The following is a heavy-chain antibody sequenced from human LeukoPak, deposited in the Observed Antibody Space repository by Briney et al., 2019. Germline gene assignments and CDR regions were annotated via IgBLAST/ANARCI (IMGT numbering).Heavy chain of an antibody. CDR1: GDSISSYY. Sequence: SETLSLTCSVSGDSISSYYWSWIRQPPGKGLEWIGYIYYSESTNYNPSLKSRVTVSADTSKNQFSLNLRSVTAADTAVYYCARAGSGWSFDYWGQGTLVTVSS. CDR2: IYYSEST. V-gene: IGHV4-59*01. CDR3: ARAGSGWSFDY. J-gene: IGHJ4*02. D-gene: IGHD6-19*01.